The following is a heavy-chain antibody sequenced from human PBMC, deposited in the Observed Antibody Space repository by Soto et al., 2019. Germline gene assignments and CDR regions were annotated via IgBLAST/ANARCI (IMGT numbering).Heavy chain of an antibody. V-gene: IGHV1-2*04. J-gene: IGHJ3*02. Sequence: GASVKVSCKASGYTFTGYYMHWVRQAPGQGLEWMGWINPNSGGTNYAQKFQGWVTMTRDTSISTAYMELSRLRSDDTAVYYCASVRGYDFSPTKPRFDAFDIWGQGTMVTVSS. CDR2: INPNSGGT. D-gene: IGHD5-12*01. CDR1: GYTFTGYY. CDR3: ASVRGYDFSPTKPRFDAFDI.